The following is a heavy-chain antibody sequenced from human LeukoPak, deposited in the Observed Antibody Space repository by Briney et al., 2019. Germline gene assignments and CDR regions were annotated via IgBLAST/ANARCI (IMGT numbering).Heavy chain of an antibody. D-gene: IGHD3-10*01. Sequence: GGSLRLSCAVSGLTFSGYGMHWVRRAPGKGLEWVALIWYDGSNKYYADSVKGRFTISRDNSKNALYLQMDSLRAEDTGVYYCAKDLGVTMVRGLCDYWGQGTLVTVSS. CDR3: AKDLGVTMVRGLCDY. V-gene: IGHV3-33*06. CDR2: IWYDGSNK. CDR1: GLTFSGYG. J-gene: IGHJ4*02.